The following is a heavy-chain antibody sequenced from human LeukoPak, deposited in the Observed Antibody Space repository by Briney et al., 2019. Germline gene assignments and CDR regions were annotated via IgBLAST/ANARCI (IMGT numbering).Heavy chain of an antibody. V-gene: IGHV1-2*02. CDR3: ARDDSSGYPGWFDP. Sequence: ASVKVSCKASGYTFTGYYMHWVRQAPGQGLEWMGWINPNSGGTNYAQKFQGRVTITRDTSISTAYMELSRLRSDDTAVYYCARDDSSGYPGWFDPWGQGTLVTVSS. CDR2: INPNSGGT. J-gene: IGHJ5*02. D-gene: IGHD3-22*01. CDR1: GYTFTGYY.